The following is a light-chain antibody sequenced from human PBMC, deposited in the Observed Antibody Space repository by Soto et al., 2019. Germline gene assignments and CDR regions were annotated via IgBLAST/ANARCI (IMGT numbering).Light chain of an antibody. CDR3: QQLYRYPIT. CDR1: QGISNS. CDR2: SAS. Sequence: DVHLTQSPSFMSLSAGDRVTITSRASQGISNSLAWYQQKPGKAPKLLIYSASTLQSGVPSRFSGGFSGTALTLTIRSIKPEDFATYYCQQLYRYPITFGQGTRLEI. J-gene: IGKJ5*01. V-gene: IGKV1-9*01.